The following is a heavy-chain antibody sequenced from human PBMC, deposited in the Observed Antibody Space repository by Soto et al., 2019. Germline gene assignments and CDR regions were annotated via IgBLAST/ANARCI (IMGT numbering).Heavy chain of an antibody. J-gene: IGHJ4*02. D-gene: IGHD6-13*01. V-gene: IGHV1-18*01. Sequence: ASVKVSCKAAGYTFTSYGISWLRQAPGQGREWMGWISAYNGNTNYAQKLQGRFTMTTDPSTGTVYMELRSLRSDDTAVYYCARGRSSWYRGYFDYWGQGTLVTVSS. CDR2: ISAYNGNT. CDR3: ARGRSSWYRGYFDY. CDR1: GYTFTSYG.